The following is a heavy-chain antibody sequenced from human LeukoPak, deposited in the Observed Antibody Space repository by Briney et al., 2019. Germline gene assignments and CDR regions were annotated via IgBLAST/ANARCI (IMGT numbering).Heavy chain of an antibody. V-gene: IGHV4-34*01. CDR1: GGSFSGYY. J-gene: IGHJ5*02. CDR3: ASLGGIAAAGHNWFDP. CDR2: INHSGST. D-gene: IGHD6-13*01. Sequence: PSETLSLTCAVYGGSFSGYYWSWIRQPPGKGLEWIGEINHSGSTNYNPSLKSRVTISVDTSKNQFSPKLSSVTAADTAVYYCASLGGIAAAGHNWFDPWGQGTLVTVSS.